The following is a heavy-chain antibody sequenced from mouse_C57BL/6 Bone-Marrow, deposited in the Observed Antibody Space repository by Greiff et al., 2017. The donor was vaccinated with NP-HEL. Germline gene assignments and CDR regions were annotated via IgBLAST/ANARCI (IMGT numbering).Heavy chain of an antibody. J-gene: IGHJ4*01. D-gene: IGHD1-1*01. CDR1: GYTFTSYG. V-gene: IGHV1-81*01. Sequence: VQLMESGAELARPGASVKLSCKASGYTFTSYGISWVKQRTGQGLEWIGEIYPRSGNTYYNEKFKGKATLTADKSSSTAYMELRSLTSEDSAVYFCARPHLLLRSYAMDYWGQGTSVTVSS. CDR3: ARPHLLLRSYAMDY. CDR2: IYPRSGNT.